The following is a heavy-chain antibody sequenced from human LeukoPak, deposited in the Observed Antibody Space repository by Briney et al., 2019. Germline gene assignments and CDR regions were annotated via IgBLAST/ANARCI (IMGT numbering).Heavy chain of an antibody. CDR2: INHSGST. J-gene: IGHJ4*02. Sequence: PSETLSLTCAVYGGSFSGYYWSWIRQPPGKGLEWIGEINHSGSTNYNPSLKSRVTISVDTSKNQFSLKLSSVTAADTAVYYCAAAAAGTQLFDYWGQGTLVTVSS. V-gene: IGHV4-34*01. CDR3: AAAAAGTQLFDY. D-gene: IGHD6-13*01. CDR1: GGSFSGYY.